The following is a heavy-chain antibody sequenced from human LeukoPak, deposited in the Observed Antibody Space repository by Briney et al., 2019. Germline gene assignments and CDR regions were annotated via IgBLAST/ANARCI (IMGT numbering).Heavy chain of an antibody. CDR1: GFTFSSSA. J-gene: IGHJ6*03. CDR3: AKDNGGGRFRHLYYMDV. V-gene: IGHV3-21*01. CDR2: INNVGSHI. D-gene: IGHD4-23*01. Sequence: GGSLRLSCAASGFTFSSSAMNWVRQAPGKGLEWGSSINNVGSHIYYADSVKGRFTISRDNAKNSLYLQMNSLRAEDTAVYFCAKDNGGGRFRHLYYMDVWGKGTTVTVSS.